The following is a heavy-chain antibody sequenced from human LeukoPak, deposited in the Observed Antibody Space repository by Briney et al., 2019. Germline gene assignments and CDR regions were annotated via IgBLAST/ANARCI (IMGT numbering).Heavy chain of an antibody. D-gene: IGHD1-1*01. CDR3: VKHSGGVYGNSDS. V-gene: IGHV3-23*01. J-gene: IGHJ4*02. CDR1: GFXFSSYA. Sequence: PGGSLRLSCVASGFXFSSYAVSWFRQAPGKGLEWFSTVGRSGADTYYADSVRGRFTISKDSSKNTLQMNSLSAEDTAIYYCVKHSGGVYGNSDSWGQGILVTVSS. CDR2: VGRSGADT.